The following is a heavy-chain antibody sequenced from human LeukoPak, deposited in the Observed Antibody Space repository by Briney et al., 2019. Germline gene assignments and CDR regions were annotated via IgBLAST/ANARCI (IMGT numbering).Heavy chain of an antibody. CDR1: GYTFTGYY. CDR2: ISAYNGNT. D-gene: IGHD2-15*01. CDR3: ASSDGYCSGGSCYDY. Sequence: ASVKVSCKASGYTFTGYYMHWVRQAPGQGLEWMGWISAYNGNTNYAQKLQGRVTMTTDTSTSTAYMELRSLRSDDTAVYYCASSDGYCSGGSCYDYWGQGTLVTVSS. J-gene: IGHJ4*02. V-gene: IGHV1-18*04.